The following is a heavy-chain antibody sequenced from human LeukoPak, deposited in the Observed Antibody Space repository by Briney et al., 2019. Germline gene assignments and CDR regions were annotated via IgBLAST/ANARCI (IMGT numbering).Heavy chain of an antibody. V-gene: IGHV3-48*02. D-gene: IGHD3-22*01. CDR2: ISSSSSTI. J-gene: IGHJ4*02. Sequence: GRSLRLSCAASGFTFSSYSMNWVRQAPGKGLEWVSYISSSSSTIYYADSVKGRFTISRDNAKNSLYLQMNSLRDEDTAVYYCARGSYYYDSSGYPGRGYWGQGTLVTVSS. CDR1: GFTFSSYS. CDR3: ARGSYYYDSSGYPGRGY.